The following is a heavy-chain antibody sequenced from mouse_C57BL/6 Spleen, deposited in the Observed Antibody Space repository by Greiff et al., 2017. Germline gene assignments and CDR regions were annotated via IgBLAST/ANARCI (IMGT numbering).Heavy chain of an antibody. CDR2: IYPRSGNT. D-gene: IGHD2-5*01. CDR1: GYTFTSYG. Sequence: VQLQQSGAELARPGASVKLSCKASGYTFTSYGISWVKQRTGQGLEWIGEIYPRSGNTYYNEKFKGKATLTADKSSSTAYMELRSLTSEDSAVYFCAREAYYSNFHYYAMDYWGQGTSVTVSS. V-gene: IGHV1-81*01. J-gene: IGHJ4*01. CDR3: AREAYYSNFHYYAMDY.